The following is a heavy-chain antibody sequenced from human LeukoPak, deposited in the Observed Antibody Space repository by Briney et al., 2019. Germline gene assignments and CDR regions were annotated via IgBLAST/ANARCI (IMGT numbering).Heavy chain of an antibody. Sequence: GPTLVNPTLPLPLTCTFSGFSLSTSGVGVGWIRQPPGKALEWLALIYWNDDKRYSPSLKSRLTITKDTSKNQVVLTMTTMDPVDTATYYCAHSGTVTTPHDAFDIWGQGTMVTVSS. D-gene: IGHD4-17*01. CDR2: IYWNDDK. CDR1: GFSLSTSGVG. CDR3: AHSGTVTTPHDAFDI. J-gene: IGHJ3*02. V-gene: IGHV2-5*01.